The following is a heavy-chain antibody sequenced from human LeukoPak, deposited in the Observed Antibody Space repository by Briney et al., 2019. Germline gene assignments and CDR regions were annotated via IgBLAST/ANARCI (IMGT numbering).Heavy chain of an antibody. D-gene: IGHD6-19*01. CDR3: ARDQQWLDPARHGFDY. Sequence: ASVKVSCKASGDTFTSYGISWVRQAPGQGLEWMGWISAYNGNTNYAQKFQGRVTMTTDTSTSTANMALRSLRSDDTAVYYCARDQQWLDPARHGFDYWGQGTLVTVSS. V-gene: IGHV1-18*01. CDR2: ISAYNGNT. CDR1: GDTFTSYG. J-gene: IGHJ4*02.